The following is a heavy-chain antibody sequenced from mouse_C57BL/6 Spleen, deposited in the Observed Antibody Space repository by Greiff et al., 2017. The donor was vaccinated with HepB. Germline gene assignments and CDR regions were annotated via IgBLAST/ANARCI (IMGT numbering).Heavy chain of an antibody. D-gene: IGHD1-1*01. Sequence: QVQLQQSGAELVRPGASVTLSCKASGYTFTDYEMHWVKQTPVHGLEWIGAIDPETGCTAYNQKFKGKAILTADKSSSTAYMELRSLTSEDSAVYYCTREPYYYGSSYAMDYWGQGTSVTVSS. V-gene: IGHV1-15*01. J-gene: IGHJ4*01. CDR1: GYTFTDYE. CDR3: TREPYYYGSSYAMDY. CDR2: IDPETGCT.